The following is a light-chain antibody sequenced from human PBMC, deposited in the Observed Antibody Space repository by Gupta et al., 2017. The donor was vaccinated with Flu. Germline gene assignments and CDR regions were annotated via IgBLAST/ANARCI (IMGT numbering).Light chain of an antibody. Sequence: QSVLTQPPSASGTPGQRVTISCSGSNSNIGSYAVNWYQQIPGRAPKVLIYNNNQRPSGVPDRFSGSKSGTSASLAISGLQSEDEADYYCAAWDDNLNVFGTGTKVTVL. J-gene: IGLJ1*01. CDR2: NNN. CDR1: NSNIGSYA. CDR3: AAWDDNLNV. V-gene: IGLV1-44*01.